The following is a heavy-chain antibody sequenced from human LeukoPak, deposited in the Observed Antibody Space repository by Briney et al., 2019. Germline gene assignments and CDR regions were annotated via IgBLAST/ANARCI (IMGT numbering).Heavy chain of an antibody. CDR2: VLYDGSNQ. CDR1: GFTFSNYA. Sequence: GGSLRLSCAASGFTFSNYAMHWVRQAPGKGPEWVAVVLYDGSNQFYTDSVEGRFTISRDNSKNTLHLQMTSLRVEDTAVYYCARDHVREATVYYFDSWGQGTLVTVSS. CDR3: ARDHVREATVYYFDS. J-gene: IGHJ4*02. D-gene: IGHD3-10*02. V-gene: IGHV3-30*07.